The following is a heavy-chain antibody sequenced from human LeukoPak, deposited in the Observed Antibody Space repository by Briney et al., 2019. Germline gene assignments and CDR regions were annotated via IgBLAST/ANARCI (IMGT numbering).Heavy chain of an antibody. D-gene: IGHD5-18*01. CDR2: INHRGSS. CDR3: ARSLTDNVETAMAPAGY. CDR1: GDSFSAYF. J-gene: IGHJ4*02. V-gene: IGHV4-34*01. Sequence: SETLSLTCAVYGDSFSAYFWNWIRQAPGKPLEYIGEINHRGSSHYNPSLKSRVTISVDTSKNQFSLNLSSVTAADTAVYYCARSLTDNVETAMAPAGYWGQGTLVTVSS.